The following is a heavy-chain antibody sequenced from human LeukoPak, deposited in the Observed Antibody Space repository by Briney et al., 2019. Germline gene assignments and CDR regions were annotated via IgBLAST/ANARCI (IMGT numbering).Heavy chain of an antibody. J-gene: IGHJ5*02. CDR3: ARGIIDNWFDP. CDR2: IYYSGST. D-gene: IGHD3-10*01. CDR1: GGSISSGGYS. V-gene: IGHV4-30-2*01. Sequence: SETLSLTCAVSGGSISSGGYSWSWIRQPPGKGLEWIGYIYYSGSTYYNPSLKSRVTISVDRSKNQFSLKLSSVTAADTAVYYCARGIIDNWFDPWGQGTLVTVSS.